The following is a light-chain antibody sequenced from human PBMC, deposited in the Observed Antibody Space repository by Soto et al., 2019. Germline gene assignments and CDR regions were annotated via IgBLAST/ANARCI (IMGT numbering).Light chain of an antibody. J-gene: IGKJ4*01. CDR2: GAS. Sequence: DIQMTQSPSSASASVRDRVTITCRASEDISTWLAWYQYKVGKAPELLIYGASTLESGVPSRYSGSGSGTDFTLTFSSLQPKEFATYDCQQAKIFPLTFGGGTNVDI. CDR3: QQAKIFPLT. CDR1: EDISTW. V-gene: IGKV1-12*01.